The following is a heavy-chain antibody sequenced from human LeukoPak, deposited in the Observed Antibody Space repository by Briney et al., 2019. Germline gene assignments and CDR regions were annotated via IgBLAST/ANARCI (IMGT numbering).Heavy chain of an antibody. Sequence: PGGSLRLSCAASGFTFSNYGMHWVRQAPGKGLEWVAFVRFDGSFKYYADSVKVRFTVSRDNSKNTLYLQMNSLRAEDTAVYYCARDVFPVAGPYGAFDIWGQGTMVTVSS. CDR1: GFTFSNYG. J-gene: IGHJ3*02. CDR3: ARDVFPVAGPYGAFDI. V-gene: IGHV3-30*02. D-gene: IGHD6-19*01. CDR2: VRFDGSFK.